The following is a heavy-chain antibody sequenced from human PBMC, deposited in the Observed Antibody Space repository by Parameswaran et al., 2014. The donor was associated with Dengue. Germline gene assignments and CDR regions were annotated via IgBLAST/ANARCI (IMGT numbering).Heavy chain of an antibody. J-gene: IGHJ6*03. Sequence: WVRQAPGQGLEWMGWINPNSGGTNYAQRFQGRVTMTRDTSISTAYMELSRLRSDDTAVYYCAREARCSSTSCYYYYYMDVWGKGTTVTVSS. CDR2: INPNSGGT. V-gene: IGHV1-2*02. D-gene: IGHD2-2*01. CDR3: AREARCSSTSCYYYYYMDV.